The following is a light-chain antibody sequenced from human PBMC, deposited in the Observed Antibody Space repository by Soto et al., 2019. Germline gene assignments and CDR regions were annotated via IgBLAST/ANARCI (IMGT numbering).Light chain of an antibody. V-gene: IGKV3-15*01. CDR1: QSVSSN. CDR3: QQYNNWPRT. Sequence: EIVMTQSPATLSVSPGERATLSCRASQSVSSNLVWYQQKPGQAPRLLIYGASIRATGIPARFSGSGSGTEFTLTINSLQSEDFAVYYCQQYNNWPRTFGQGTKVEIK. J-gene: IGKJ1*01. CDR2: GAS.